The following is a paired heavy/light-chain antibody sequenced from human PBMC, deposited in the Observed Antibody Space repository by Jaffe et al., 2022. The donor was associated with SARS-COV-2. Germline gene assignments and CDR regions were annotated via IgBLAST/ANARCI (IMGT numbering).Light chain of an antibody. J-gene: IGKJ3*01. V-gene: IGKV4-1*01. CDR1: QSVLYSSNNKNH. Sequence: DIEMTQSPASLAVSLGERATINCKSSQSVLYSSNNKNHLAWYQQKPGQPPKLLIYWASTRESAVPDRFSGSGSGTDFTLTISSLQAEDVAVYYCQQYYSTPFTFGPGTKVDIK. CDR3: QQYYSTPFT. CDR2: WAS.
Heavy chain of an antibody. V-gene: IGHV6-1*01. D-gene: IGHD6-19*01. J-gene: IGHJ3*01. CDR2: TYYRSKWYT. CDR3: ARTVVGAFDL. Sequence: QVQLQQSGPGLVKPSQTLSLTCAISGDSVSSNSVAWTWIRQSPSRGLEWLGRTYYRSKWYTDYAVSVKSRITTDPDTSKNQVSLQLKSVTPEDTAVYYCARTVVGAFDLWGQGTMVTVSS. CDR1: GDSVSSNSVA.